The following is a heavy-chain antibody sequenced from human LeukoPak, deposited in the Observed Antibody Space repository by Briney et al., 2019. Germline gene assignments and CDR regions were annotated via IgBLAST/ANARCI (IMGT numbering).Heavy chain of an antibody. CDR2: ICTDETTI. Sequence: PGGSLRLPCAASGFTFSSYCMHWVRQPPGKGLVWVSQICTDETTIRNADSVKGRFTISRDNAKNTLYLQMSSLRVEDTAVYYCVRGVPVTPGIDYWGQGTLVTVSS. V-gene: IGHV3-74*01. CDR3: VRGVPVTPGIDY. J-gene: IGHJ4*02. CDR1: GFTFSSYC. D-gene: IGHD2-2*01.